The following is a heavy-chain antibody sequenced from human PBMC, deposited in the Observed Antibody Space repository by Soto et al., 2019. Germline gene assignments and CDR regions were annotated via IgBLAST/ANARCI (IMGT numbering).Heavy chain of an antibody. CDR2: ISSSGDST. CDR1: GFTFNSHA. CDR3: AKDQDYCGGDCYVADFDY. D-gene: IGHD2-21*02. J-gene: IGHJ4*02. Sequence: EVQLLESGGGLVQPGGSLRLSCAAAGFTFNSHAMNWVRQAPGKGLEWVSTISSSGDSTYHADSVKGRFTISRDNSKNTLHLQTNSLRAEDTDVYYCAKDQDYCGGDCYVADFDYWGQGTLVSVSS. V-gene: IGHV3-23*01.